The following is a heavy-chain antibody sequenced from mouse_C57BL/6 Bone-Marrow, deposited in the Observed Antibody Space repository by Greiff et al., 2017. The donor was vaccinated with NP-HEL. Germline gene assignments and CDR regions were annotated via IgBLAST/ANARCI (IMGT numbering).Heavy chain of an antibody. Sequence: EVQLQQSGPGLVKPSQSLSLTCSVTGYSITSGYYWNWIRQFPGNKLEWMGYISYDGSNNYNPSLKNRISITRDTSKNQFFLKLNSVTTEDTATYYCARPYGSHYYAMDYWGQGTSVTVSS. V-gene: IGHV3-6*01. J-gene: IGHJ4*01. CDR1: GYSITSGYY. D-gene: IGHD1-1*01. CDR2: ISYDGSN. CDR3: ARPYGSHYYAMDY.